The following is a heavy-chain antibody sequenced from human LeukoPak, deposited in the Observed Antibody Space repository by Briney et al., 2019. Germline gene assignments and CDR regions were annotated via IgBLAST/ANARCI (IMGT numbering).Heavy chain of an antibody. D-gene: IGHD2-2*01. CDR1: GGSISSGGYF. V-gene: IGHV4-31*03. CDR3: ARVGCSGPTCYLLSVLDWVDP. Sequence: PSETLSLTCTVSGGSISSGGYFWSWIRQHPGKGLEWIGHISYSGSTHYNPSLKSRVTISVDTSKNHFSLKLSSVTAADTAVYYCARVGCSGPTCYLLSVLDWVDPWGQGTLVTVSS. CDR2: ISYSGST. J-gene: IGHJ5*02.